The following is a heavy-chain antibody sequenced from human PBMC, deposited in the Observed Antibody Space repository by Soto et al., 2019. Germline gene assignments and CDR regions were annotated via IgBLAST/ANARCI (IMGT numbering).Heavy chain of an antibody. V-gene: IGHV1-69*13. CDR3: ARVRRIQLWLRPGYNWFDP. CDR1: GGTFSSYA. CDR2: IIPIFGTA. D-gene: IGHD5-18*01. J-gene: IGHJ5*02. Sequence: ASVKVSCKASGGTFSSYAISWVRQAPGQGLEWMGGIIPIFGTANYAQKFQGRVAITADESTSTAYMELSSLRSEDTAVYYCARVRRIQLWLRPGYNWFDPWGQGTLVTVSS.